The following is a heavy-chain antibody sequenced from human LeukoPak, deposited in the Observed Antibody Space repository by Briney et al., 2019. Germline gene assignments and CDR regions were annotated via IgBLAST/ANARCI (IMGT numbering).Heavy chain of an antibody. CDR1: GVSITSYY. CDR3: ARGGAHSGYEFDC. J-gene: IGHJ4*02. Sequence: SETLSLTCTVSGVSITSYYWTWIRQPPGKGLERIGHIYSSGSTNYNPSLESRLTMSVDTSTNQFPLKLSSVTAADTAVYYCARGGAHSGYEFDCWGQGTLVTVSS. CDR2: IYSSGST. D-gene: IGHD5-12*01. V-gene: IGHV4-59*01.